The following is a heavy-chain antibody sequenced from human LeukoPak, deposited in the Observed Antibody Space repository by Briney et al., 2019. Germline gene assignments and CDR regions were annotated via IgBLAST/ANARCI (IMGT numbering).Heavy chain of an antibody. Sequence: TGGSLRLSCAASGFTFSSYAMSWVRQAPGKGLEWVSAISGSGGSTYYADSVKGRFTISRDNSKNTLYLQMNSLRAEDTAVYYCAKGYCSGGSCYRMFDYWGQGTLVTVSS. CDR1: GFTFSSYA. J-gene: IGHJ4*02. CDR3: AKGYCSGGSCYRMFDY. CDR2: ISGSGGST. D-gene: IGHD2-15*01. V-gene: IGHV3-23*01.